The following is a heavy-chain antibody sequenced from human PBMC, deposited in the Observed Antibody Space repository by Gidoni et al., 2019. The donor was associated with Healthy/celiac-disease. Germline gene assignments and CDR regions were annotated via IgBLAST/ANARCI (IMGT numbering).Heavy chain of an antibody. D-gene: IGHD1-26*01. J-gene: IGHJ4*02. CDR3: ARDSSGSYYEGASPVDY. Sequence: EVQLVESGGGLVQPGGSLRLSCAASGFTFSSYEMNWVRQAPGKGLEWVSYISSSGSTIYYADSVKGGFTISRDNAKNSLYLQMNSLRAEDTAVYYCARDSSGSYYEGASPVDYWGQGTLVTVSS. CDR2: ISSSGSTI. CDR1: GFTFSSYE. V-gene: IGHV3-48*03.